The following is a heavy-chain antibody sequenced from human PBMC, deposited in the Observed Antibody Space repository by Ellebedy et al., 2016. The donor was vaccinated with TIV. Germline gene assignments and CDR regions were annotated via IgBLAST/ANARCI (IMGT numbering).Heavy chain of an antibody. CDR1: GGSFSGYY. V-gene: IGHV4-34*01. CDR2: INHSGST. J-gene: IGHJ4*02. Sequence: SETLSLXCAVYGGSFSGYYWSWIRQPPGKGLEWIGEINHSGSTNYNPSLKSRVTISVDTSKNQFSLKLSSVTAADTAVYYCARGPIPVKTKRKNGPKSLDYWGQGTLVTVSS. CDR3: ARGPIPVKTKRKNGPKSLDY. D-gene: IGHD1-1*01.